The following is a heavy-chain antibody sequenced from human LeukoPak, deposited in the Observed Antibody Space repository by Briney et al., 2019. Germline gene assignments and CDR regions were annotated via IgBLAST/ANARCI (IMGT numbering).Heavy chain of an antibody. D-gene: IGHD3-16*01. V-gene: IGHV3-21*01. CDR2: ISYLSSHV. CDR1: GFTFSDYD. CDR3: GRAFPPLRTSSAGDL. J-gene: IGHJ4*02. Sequence: GGSLRLSCSASGFTFSDYDMNWVRQAPGKGLEWVSSISYLSSHVYYGDSVKGRFSISRDNAKNSLYLQMNSLGAEDTAIYYCGRAFPPLRTSSAGDLWGQGILATVSS.